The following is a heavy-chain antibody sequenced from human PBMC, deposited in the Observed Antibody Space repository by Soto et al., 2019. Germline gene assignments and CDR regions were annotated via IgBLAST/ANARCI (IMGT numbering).Heavy chain of an antibody. D-gene: IGHD5-12*01. Sequence: QLQLQESGPGLVKPSETLSLTCTVSGGSISSSSYYWDWIRQPPGKGLKWIGSIYYRGNTYYNPSLKSRGTIAVDTSKHQFSLKLSSVTAADRAVYYCARRGLYVATIPPDYWGQGTLVTVSP. CDR3: ARRGLYVATIPPDY. J-gene: IGHJ4*02. CDR2: IYYRGNT. CDR1: GGSISSSSYY. V-gene: IGHV4-39*01.